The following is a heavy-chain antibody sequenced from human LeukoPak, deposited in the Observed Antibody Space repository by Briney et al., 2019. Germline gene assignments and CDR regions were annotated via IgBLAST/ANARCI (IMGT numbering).Heavy chain of an antibody. D-gene: IGHD4-17*01. CDR2: VWFDGTNK. V-gene: IGHV3-33*06. CDR3: AKLQSDGLRTYYGMDV. Sequence: GGSLRLSCAASGFTFTNYGMHWVRQAPGKGLEWVAVVWFDGTNKYYADSVKGRFTISRDNSKNTLYLQMNSLRAEDTAVYYCAKLQSDGLRTYYGMDVWGQGTTVTVSS. J-gene: IGHJ6*02. CDR1: GFTFTNYG.